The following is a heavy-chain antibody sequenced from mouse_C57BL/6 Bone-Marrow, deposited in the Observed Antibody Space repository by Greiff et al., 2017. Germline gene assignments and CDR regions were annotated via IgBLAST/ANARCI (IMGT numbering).Heavy chain of an antibody. D-gene: IGHD1-1*01. Sequence: QVQLKQSGAELARPGASVKLSCKASGYTFTSYGISWVKQRTGQGLEWIGEIYPRSGNTYYNEKFKGKATLTADKSTITAYMELRSLTSEDSAVYFCARATVVATDWYFDVWGTGTTVTVSS. CDR1: GYTFTSYG. V-gene: IGHV1-81*01. CDR3: ARATVVATDWYFDV. CDR2: IYPRSGNT. J-gene: IGHJ1*03.